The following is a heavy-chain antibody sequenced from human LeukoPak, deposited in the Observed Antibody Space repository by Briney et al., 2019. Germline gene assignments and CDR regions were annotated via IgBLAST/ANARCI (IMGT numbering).Heavy chain of an antibody. J-gene: IGHJ4*02. CDR2: IYPGDSDT. D-gene: IGHD7-27*01. CDR1: GYSFTTYW. V-gene: IGHV5-51*01. CDR3: ARRVNWGTYYFDC. Sequence: GESLKISCKGSGYSFTTYWIGWVRQMPGKGLEWMGIIYPGDSDTRYSPSFQGQVTISADKSISTAYLQWSSLKASDTAMYYCARRVNWGTYYFDCWGQGTLVTVSS.